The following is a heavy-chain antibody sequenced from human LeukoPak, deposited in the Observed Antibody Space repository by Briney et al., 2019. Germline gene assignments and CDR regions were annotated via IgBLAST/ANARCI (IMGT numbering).Heavy chain of an antibody. D-gene: IGHD1-26*01. V-gene: IGHV3-7*03. CDR3: GGRGSYLDS. J-gene: IGHJ5*01. CDR2: IKEDGSEK. Sequence: PGGSLGLSCAASGFTFSSYWMNWVRQAPGKGLEWVATIKEDGSEKYYVDSVKGRFTISRDNAKNSLYLQLNSMRAEDTAVYYCGGRGSYLDSWGQGTLVTVSS. CDR1: GFTFSSYW.